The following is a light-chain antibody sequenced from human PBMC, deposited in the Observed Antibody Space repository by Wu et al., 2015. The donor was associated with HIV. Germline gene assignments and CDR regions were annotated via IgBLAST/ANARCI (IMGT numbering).Light chain of an antibody. CDR2: DAS. CDR1: QSVSSH. V-gene: IGKV3-11*01. J-gene: IGKJ4*01. Sequence: EIVLTQSPATLSLSPGERAILSCTASQSVSSHVAWYQQKPGQAPRLLIYDASNRATGIPARFSGSGSGTDATHTITNLEPEDFAVYYCQQRYTWPLTFGGGTKVEIK. CDR3: QQRYTWPLT.